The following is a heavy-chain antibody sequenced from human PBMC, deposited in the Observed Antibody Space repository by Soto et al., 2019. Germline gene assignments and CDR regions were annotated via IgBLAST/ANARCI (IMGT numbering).Heavy chain of an antibody. Sequence: QLQLQESGPGLLKPSETLSLTCTVSGGSISSSSYYWGWIRQPPGKGLEWIGSIYYSGSTYYNPSLKSRVTISVDTSKNQFSLKLSSVTAADTAVYYCARLAFTVTTMYFQHWGQGTLVTVSS. CDR2: IYYSGST. V-gene: IGHV4-39*01. D-gene: IGHD4-17*01. CDR1: GGSISSSSYY. J-gene: IGHJ1*01. CDR3: ARLAFTVTTMYFQH.